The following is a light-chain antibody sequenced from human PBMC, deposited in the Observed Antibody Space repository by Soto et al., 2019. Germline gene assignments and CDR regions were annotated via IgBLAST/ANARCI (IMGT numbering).Light chain of an antibody. CDR3: SSHKSSSPYV. CDR2: DVS. CDR1: SSDVGGYNY. Sequence: QSALTQPASVSGSPGQSITLSCTGTSSDVGGYNYVSWYQQHPGKAPKLMIYDVSNRPSGVSNRFSGSKSGNTASLTISGLQAEDEADYYCSSHKSSSPYVFGTGTKVTVL. J-gene: IGLJ1*01. V-gene: IGLV2-14*01.